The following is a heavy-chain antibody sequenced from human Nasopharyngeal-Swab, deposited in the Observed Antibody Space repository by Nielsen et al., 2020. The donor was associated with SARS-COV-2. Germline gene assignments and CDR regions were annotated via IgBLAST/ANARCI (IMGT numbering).Heavy chain of an antibody. J-gene: IGHJ4*02. V-gene: IGHV4-59*01. CDR2: IYYSGST. Sequence: WIRQPPGKGLEWIGYIYYSGSTNYNPSLKSRVTISVDTSKNQFSLKVSSVTAADTAMYYCARDGYASGIDYWGQGTLVTVSS. D-gene: IGHD3-16*01. CDR3: ARDGYASGIDY.